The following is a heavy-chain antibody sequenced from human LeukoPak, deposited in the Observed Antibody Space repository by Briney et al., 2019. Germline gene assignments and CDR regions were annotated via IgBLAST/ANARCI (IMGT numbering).Heavy chain of an antibody. CDR3: AREYDSSGYQNY. CDR2: ISSSSSYI. J-gene: IGHJ4*02. D-gene: IGHD3-22*01. CDR1: GFTFSSYS. Sequence: PGGSLRLSCAASGFTFSSYSMNWVRQAPGKGLEWVSSISSSSSYIYYADSVKGRFTISRDNAKNSLYLQMNSLRAEDTAVYYCAREYDSSGYQNYWGQGTLVTLSA. V-gene: IGHV3-21*01.